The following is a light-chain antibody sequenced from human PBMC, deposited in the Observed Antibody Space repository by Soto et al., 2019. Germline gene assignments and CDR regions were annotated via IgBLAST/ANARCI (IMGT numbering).Light chain of an antibody. V-gene: IGKV1-39*01. CDR3: QQSYNSPPLT. CDR1: QSISSY. Sequence: DIQMTQSPSSLSASVGDRVTITCRASQSISSYLNWYQQRPGKAPNLLIFAASSLQSGVPSRFSGSGSGTDFTLTISSLQPEDFATYVCQQSYNSPPLTFGGGTKVEIK. J-gene: IGKJ4*01. CDR2: AAS.